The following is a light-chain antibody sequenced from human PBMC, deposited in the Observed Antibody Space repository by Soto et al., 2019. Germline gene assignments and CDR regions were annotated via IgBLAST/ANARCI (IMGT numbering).Light chain of an antibody. V-gene: IGKV3D-15*01. Sequence: IARTQSPATLSVSPGEGVTLSCRASENVGTNLAWYQQKPGQAPRLLIYGSSTKATGIPATFSGSGSGTEFTLTISSLQSEESVIYYCQQYNNWGLSFGGGTKVEIK. J-gene: IGKJ4*01. CDR1: ENVGTN. CDR3: QQYNNWGLS. CDR2: GSS.